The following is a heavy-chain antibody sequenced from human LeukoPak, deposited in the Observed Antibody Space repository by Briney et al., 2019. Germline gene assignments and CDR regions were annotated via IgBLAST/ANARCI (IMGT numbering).Heavy chain of an antibody. CDR2: IYSGGST. D-gene: IGHD2-2*01. CDR1: GFTVSSNY. V-gene: IGHV3-53*01. CDR3: ATSLVVPAAIFLGMDV. Sequence: GGSLRLSYAASGFTVSSNYMSWVRQAPGKGLEWVSVIYSGGSTYYADSVKGRFTISRDNSKNTLYLQMNSLRAEDTAVYYCATSLVVPAAIFLGMDVWGQGTTVTVSS. J-gene: IGHJ6*02.